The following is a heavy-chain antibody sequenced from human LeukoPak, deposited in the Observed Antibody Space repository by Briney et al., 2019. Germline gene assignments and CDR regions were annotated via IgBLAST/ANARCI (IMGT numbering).Heavy chain of an antibody. J-gene: IGHJ4*02. CDR1: GYTFTSYD. CDR3: ARGGFDYDFWSGYHDY. V-gene: IGHV1-8*03. Sequence: ASVKVSCKASGYTFTSYDNNWVRQAPGQGLEWMGWMNPNSGNTGYAQKFQGRVTITRNTSISTAYMELSSLRSEDTAVYYCARGGFDYDFWSGYHDYWGQGTLVTVSS. D-gene: IGHD3-3*01. CDR2: MNPNSGNT.